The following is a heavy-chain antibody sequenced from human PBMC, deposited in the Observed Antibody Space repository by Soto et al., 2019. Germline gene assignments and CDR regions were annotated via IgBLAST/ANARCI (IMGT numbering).Heavy chain of an antibody. CDR1: GFTFSSSE. V-gene: IGHV3-48*03. J-gene: IGHJ4*02. CDR3: ARGAAY. CDR2: ISDSGNTI. Sequence: GGSLRLSCAASGFTFSSSEMNWVRQAPGKGLEWLSYISDSGNTIHYADSVRGRFTISRDNAKNSLYLQMNSLRAEDTAVYYCARGAAYWGQGTLVTVSS.